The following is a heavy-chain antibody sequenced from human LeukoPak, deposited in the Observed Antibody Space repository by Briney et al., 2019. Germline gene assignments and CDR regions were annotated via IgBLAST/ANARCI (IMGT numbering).Heavy chain of an antibody. J-gene: IGHJ4*02. CDR1: GYAFTTFG. V-gene: IGHV1-18*01. CDR3: ARASDTSWPFDF. D-gene: IGHD2-2*01. Sequence: ASVKVSCKASGYAFTTFGIMWVRQAPGQGLEWMGWFSTSKTYTRYAQKVQGRATLTTDPATSTAYLELTSLTSDDTAVYFCARASDTSWPFDFWGQGTQVTVSS. CDR2: FSTSKTYT.